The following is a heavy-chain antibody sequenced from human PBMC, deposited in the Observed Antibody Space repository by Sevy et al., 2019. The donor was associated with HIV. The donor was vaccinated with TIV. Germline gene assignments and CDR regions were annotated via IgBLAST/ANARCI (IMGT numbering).Heavy chain of an antibody. J-gene: IGHJ3*02. Sequence: GGSLRLSCAASGFTFSDYYMSWIRQAPGKGLEWVSYISSSGSTIYYADSVKGRFTISRDNAKKSLSLQMNSLRAEETAVYYCARGYYDSSGYLDAFDIWGQGTMVTVSS. V-gene: IGHV3-11*01. CDR3: ARGYYDSSGYLDAFDI. D-gene: IGHD3-22*01. CDR1: GFTFSDYY. CDR2: ISSSGSTI.